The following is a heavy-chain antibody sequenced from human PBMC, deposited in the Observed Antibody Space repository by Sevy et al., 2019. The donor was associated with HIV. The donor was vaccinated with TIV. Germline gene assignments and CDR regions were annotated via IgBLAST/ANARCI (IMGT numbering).Heavy chain of an antibody. CDR2: MNPNSGKT. D-gene: IGHD3-10*01. V-gene: IGHV1-8*01. CDR1: GYTFTNYE. J-gene: IGHJ4*02. CDR3: ARDEQRPYYYGSGNMGH. Sequence: ASVKVSCKASGYTFTNYEINWVRQATGQGLEWMGWMNPNSGKTGYAPQFHGRVTMTRNTSLNIAYMVLSSLRSDDTAVYYCARDEQRPYYYGSGNMGHWGQGTLVTVSS.